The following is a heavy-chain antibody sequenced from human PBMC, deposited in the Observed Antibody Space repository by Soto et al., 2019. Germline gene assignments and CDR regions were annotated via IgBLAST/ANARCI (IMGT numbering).Heavy chain of an antibody. CDR1: GGSISSSSYY. CDR3: ARQRIAVAGFPFDY. V-gene: IGHV4-39*01. J-gene: IGHJ4*02. D-gene: IGHD6-19*01. Sequence: SETLSLTCSVSGGSISSSSYYWGWIRQPPGKGLEWIGSIYYSGSTYYNPSLKSRVTISVDTSKNQFSLKLSSVTAADTAVYYCARQRIAVAGFPFDYWGQGTLVTVSS. CDR2: IYYSGST.